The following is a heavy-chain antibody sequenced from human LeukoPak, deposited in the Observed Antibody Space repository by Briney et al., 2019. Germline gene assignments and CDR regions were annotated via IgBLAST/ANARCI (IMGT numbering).Heavy chain of an antibody. CDR2: ISGSGGST. Sequence: GGSLRLSCAASEFTFSNYAMSWVRRAPGKGLEWVSAISGSGGSTYYADSVKGRFTISRDNSKNTLYLQMNSLRAEDTAVYYCAKEPQYSSGWYNWGQGTLVTVSS. CDR1: EFTFSNYA. CDR3: AKEPQYSSGWYN. V-gene: IGHV3-23*01. J-gene: IGHJ4*02. D-gene: IGHD6-19*01.